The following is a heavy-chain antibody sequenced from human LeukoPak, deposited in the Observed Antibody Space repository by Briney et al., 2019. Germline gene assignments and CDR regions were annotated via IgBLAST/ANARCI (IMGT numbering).Heavy chain of an antibody. Sequence: GGSLRLSCAASGFTFNSYAMSWVRQAPGKGLEWVSAISGSGGATYYADSVKGRFTISRDNSKNTLYLQMNSLRAEDTAVYYCAKAKGVIYFDYWGQGTLVTVSS. J-gene: IGHJ4*02. CDR3: AKAKGVIYFDY. CDR2: ISGSGGAT. V-gene: IGHV3-23*01. D-gene: IGHD3-10*01. CDR1: GFTFNSYA.